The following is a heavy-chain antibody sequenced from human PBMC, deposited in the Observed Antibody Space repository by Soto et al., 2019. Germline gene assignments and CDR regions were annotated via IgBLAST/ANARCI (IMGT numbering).Heavy chain of an antibody. Sequence: QLQLQESGPGLVKPSETLSLTCTVSGGSISSSSYYWGWIRQPPGKGLEWIGSIYYSGSTYYNPSLKSRVTISVDTSKNQFSLKLSSVTAADTAVYYCARQMDLIVVVPAANNWFDPWGQGTLVTVSS. D-gene: IGHD2-2*01. V-gene: IGHV4-39*01. CDR2: IYYSGST. CDR3: ARQMDLIVVVPAANNWFDP. CDR1: GGSISSSSYY. J-gene: IGHJ5*02.